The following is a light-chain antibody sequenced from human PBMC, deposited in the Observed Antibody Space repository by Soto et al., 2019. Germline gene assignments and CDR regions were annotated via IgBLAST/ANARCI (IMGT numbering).Light chain of an antibody. Sequence: DIQMTQSPSSLSSAVGDRVTITCRARQSISSYLNWYQQKPGKAPKLLIYAASSVQSGVPSRFSGSGSGTEFALTISRLKPEDFANDYGQQCYSTPWTFGPGTKVEIK. J-gene: IGKJ1*01. V-gene: IGKV1-39*01. CDR2: AAS. CDR1: QSISSY. CDR3: QQCYSTPWT.